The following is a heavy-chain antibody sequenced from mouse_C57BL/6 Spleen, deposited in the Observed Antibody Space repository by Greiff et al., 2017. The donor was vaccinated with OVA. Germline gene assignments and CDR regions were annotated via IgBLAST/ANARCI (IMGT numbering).Heavy chain of an antibody. CDR3: TVSSHFDY. V-gene: IGHV6-3*01. J-gene: IGHJ2*01. CDR2: IRLKSDNYAT. Sequence: EVKVEESGGGLVQPGGSMKLSCVASGFTFSNYWMNWVRQSPEKGLEWVAQIRLKSDNYATHYAESVKGRFTISRDDSKSSVYLQMNNLRAEDTGIYYCTVSSHFDYWGQGTTLTVSS. CDR1: GFTFSNYW.